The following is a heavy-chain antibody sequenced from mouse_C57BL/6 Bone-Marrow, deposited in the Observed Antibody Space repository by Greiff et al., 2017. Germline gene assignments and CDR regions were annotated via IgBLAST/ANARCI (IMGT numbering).Heavy chain of an antibody. Sequence: VQLKQSGPELVKPGASVKISCKASGYTFTDYYMNWVKQSHGKSLEWIGDINPNNGGTSYNQKFKGKATLTVDKSFSTAYMELRSLTSEDSAVYYCAREGYGNWDFDYWGQGTTLTVSS. D-gene: IGHD2-10*02. J-gene: IGHJ2*01. CDR3: AREGYGNWDFDY. CDR1: GYTFTDYY. CDR2: INPNNGGT. V-gene: IGHV1-26*01.